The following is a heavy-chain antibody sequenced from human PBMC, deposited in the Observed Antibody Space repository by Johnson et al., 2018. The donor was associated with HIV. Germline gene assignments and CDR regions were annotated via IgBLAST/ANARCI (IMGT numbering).Heavy chain of an antibody. CDR3: STGWIGDALDI. J-gene: IGHJ3*02. V-gene: IGHV3-15*01. CDR1: GFTFSNAW. CDR2: IQSKTDGGTT. Sequence: VQLVESGGGVVQPGRSLRLSCAASGFTFSNAWMSWLRQAPGKGLEWLGRIQSKTDGGTTDYAAPVKGRFTISRDDSKNKLYLQMNSLKTEDTAVYYCSTGWIGDALDIWGQGTLVTVSS. D-gene: IGHD5-12*01.